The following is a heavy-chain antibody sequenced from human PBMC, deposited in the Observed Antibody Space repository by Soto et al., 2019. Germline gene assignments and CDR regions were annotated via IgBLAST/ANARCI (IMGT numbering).Heavy chain of an antibody. J-gene: IGHJ4*02. V-gene: IGHV1-8*01. CDR1: GYTFTSYD. D-gene: IGHD2-15*01. CDR2: MNPNSGNT. CDR3: ARGHTPVGGYCSGGSCPQEDY. Sequence: ASVKVSCKASGYTFTSYDINWVRQATGQGLEWMGWMNPNSGNTGYAQKFQGRVTMTRNTSISTAYMELSSLRSEDTAVYYCARGHTPVGGYCSGGSCPQEDYWGQGTLVTVSS.